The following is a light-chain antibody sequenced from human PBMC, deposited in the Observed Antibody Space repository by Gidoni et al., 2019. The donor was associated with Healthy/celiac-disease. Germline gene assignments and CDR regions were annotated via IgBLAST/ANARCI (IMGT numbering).Light chain of an antibody. V-gene: IGLV1-40*01. CDR2: GNS. J-gene: IGLJ1*01. CDR1: SSNIGAGYD. CDR3: QSYDSSLSGYV. Sequence: QSVLTQPPSVSGASGQRVTISCTGSSSNIGAGYDVHWYQQLPETAPKLLIYGNSNRPSGVPDRFSGSKSGTSASLAITGLQAEDEADYYCQSYDSSLSGYVFGTGTKVTVL.